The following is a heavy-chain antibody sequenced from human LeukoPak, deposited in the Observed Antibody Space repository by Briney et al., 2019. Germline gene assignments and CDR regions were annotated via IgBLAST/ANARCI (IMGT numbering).Heavy chain of an antibody. V-gene: IGHV4-34*01. CDR1: GGSFSVYY. CDR2: INHSGST. J-gene: IGHJ4*02. D-gene: IGHD2-2*01. CDR3: ARGADCSSTSCYLS. Sequence: SETLSLTCAVYGGSFSVYYWSWIRQPPGKGLEWIGEINHSGSTNYNPSLKSRGTISVDTSKNQFSLKLSSVTAADTAVYYCARGADCSSTSCYLSWGQGTLVTVSS.